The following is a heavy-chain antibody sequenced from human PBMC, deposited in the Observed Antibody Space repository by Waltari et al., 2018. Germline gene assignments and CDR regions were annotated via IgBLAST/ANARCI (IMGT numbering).Heavy chain of an antibody. D-gene: IGHD4-17*01. CDR2: INHSGST. Sequence: QVQLQQWGAGLLKPSETLSLTCAVYGGSFSGYYWSWIRQPPGKGLEWIGEINHSGSTNYNPSLKSRVTISVDTSKNQFSLKLGSVTSADTAVYYCARVRGNDSGAFDIWGQGTMVTVSS. CDR1: GGSFSGYY. J-gene: IGHJ3*02. V-gene: IGHV4-34*01. CDR3: ARVRGNDSGAFDI.